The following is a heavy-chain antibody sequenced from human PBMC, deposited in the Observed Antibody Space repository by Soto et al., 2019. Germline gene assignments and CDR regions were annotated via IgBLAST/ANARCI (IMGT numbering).Heavy chain of an antibody. Sequence: QVQLEQSGAEVQKPGSSLKVSCKASGGTLSDHGVSWLRQAPGQGLEWVGGTIPVFDTAKYAQKFQGRVTIAADKSTNIAYMELSSLRSEDTAFYYCARGVYGSGNYYTGPSAFDIWGQGTMVIVSS. V-gene: IGHV1-69*06. CDR2: TIPVFDTA. D-gene: IGHD3-10*01. CDR1: GGTLSDHG. J-gene: IGHJ3*02. CDR3: ARGVYGSGNYYTGPSAFDI.